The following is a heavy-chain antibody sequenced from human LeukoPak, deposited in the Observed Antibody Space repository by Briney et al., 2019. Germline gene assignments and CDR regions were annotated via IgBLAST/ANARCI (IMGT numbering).Heavy chain of an antibody. CDR3: ARDGITMIVGSWFDP. J-gene: IGHJ5*02. D-gene: IGHD3-22*01. CDR1: GGSFSGYY. CDR2: IYTSGST. Sequence: SETLSLTCAVYGGSFSGYYWSWIRQPAGKGLEWIGRIYTSGSTNYNPSLKSRVTMSVDTSKNQFSLKLSSVTAADTAVYYCARDGITMIVGSWFDPWGQGTLVTVSS. V-gene: IGHV4-4*07.